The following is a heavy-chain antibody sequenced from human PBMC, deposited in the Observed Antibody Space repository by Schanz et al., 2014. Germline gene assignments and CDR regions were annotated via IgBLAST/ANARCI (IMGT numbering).Heavy chain of an antibody. CDR1: RFTFSSYA. V-gene: IGHV3-23*01. Sequence: EVQLLESGGGLVQPGGSLRLSCAASRFTFSSYALTWVRQGPGAGLEWIATITGGGGGTYYADSVKGRFTISRDNSKNTLHLQMNTLGGDDTAEYYCAKNWKGHHITGRPGWSDGMDVWGQGTTVTVSS. CDR2: ITGGGGGT. J-gene: IGHJ6*02. D-gene: IGHD6-6*01. CDR3: AKNWKGHHITGRPGWSDGMDV.